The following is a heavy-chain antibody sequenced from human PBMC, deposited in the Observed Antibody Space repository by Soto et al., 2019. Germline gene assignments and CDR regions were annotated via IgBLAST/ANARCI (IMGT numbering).Heavy chain of an antibody. CDR1: GGSISGGVHS. D-gene: IGHD2-8*01. CDR2: IFDSGST. CDR3: ARVIMTLTNDWYVDL. J-gene: IGHJ2*01. V-gene: IGHV4-30-4*01. Sequence: QVQLQESGPGLVKPSETLSLTCTVSGGSISGGVHSWSWIRQPPGKGLEWIGHIFDSGSTHYNPSLKSRITISVDTSKHQFSLRLRSVTAADTAVYYCARVIMTLTNDWYVDLWGRGTLVTVSS.